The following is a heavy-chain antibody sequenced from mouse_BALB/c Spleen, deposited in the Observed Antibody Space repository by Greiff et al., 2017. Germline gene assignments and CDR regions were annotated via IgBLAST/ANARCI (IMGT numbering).Heavy chain of an antibody. CDR3: ARHESHYAMDY. Sequence: EVKVVESGGGLVQPGGSLKLSCAASGFTFSSYTMSWVRQTPEKRLEWVAYISNGGGSTYYPDTVKGRFTISRDNAKNTLYLQMSSLKSEDTAMYYCARHESHYAMDYWGQGTSVTVSS. CDR1: GFTFSSYT. CDR2: ISNGGGST. V-gene: IGHV5-12-2*01. J-gene: IGHJ4*01.